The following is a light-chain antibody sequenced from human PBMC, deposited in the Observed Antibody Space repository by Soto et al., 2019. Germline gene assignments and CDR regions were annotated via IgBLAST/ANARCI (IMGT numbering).Light chain of an antibody. CDR2: AAS. CDR3: QQLNSYHALT. Sequence: IQLTQSPSSLSASVGDRVTITCRASQGISSYLAWYQQKPGKAPKLLIYAASTLQSGVPSRFSGSRSGTDFTITISSLQPEDFATYYCQQLNSYHALTFGGGTKVEIK. CDR1: QGISSY. V-gene: IGKV1-9*01. J-gene: IGKJ4*01.